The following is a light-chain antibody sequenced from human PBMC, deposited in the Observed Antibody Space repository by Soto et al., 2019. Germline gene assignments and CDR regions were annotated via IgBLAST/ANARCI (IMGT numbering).Light chain of an antibody. J-gene: IGKJ5*01. CDR1: QSVSAGY. V-gene: IGKV3-20*01. CDR3: KQNCYSPLVT. CDR2: AAS. Sequence: EIVLTQSPGTLSLSPGERATLSFRASQSVSAGYLAWYQQKPGQAPRLLLYAASSRATGIPDRFSGSGSGTDFTLNISRLEPEDCAVYYCKQNCYSPLVTFGQGTRLEIK.